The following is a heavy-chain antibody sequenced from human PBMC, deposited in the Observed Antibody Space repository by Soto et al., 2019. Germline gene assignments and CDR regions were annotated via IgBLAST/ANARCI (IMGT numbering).Heavy chain of an antibody. J-gene: IGHJ4*02. Sequence: VTLVESGGGVVQPGRSLRLSCAASGFTFSNHGMHWVRQAPGKGLEWVTVIRYDGTNTFYADSVKGRFTISRDISENTVFLQMNSLRAEDTAVYYCGRESSSGRRDRIDNWGQGTLVTVSS. CDR1: GFTFSNHG. V-gene: IGHV3-33*01. CDR2: IRYDGTNT. D-gene: IGHD6-19*01. CDR3: GRESSSGRRDRIDN.